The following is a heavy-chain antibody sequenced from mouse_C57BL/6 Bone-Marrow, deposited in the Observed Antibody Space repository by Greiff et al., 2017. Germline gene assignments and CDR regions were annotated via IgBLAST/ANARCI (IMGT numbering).Heavy chain of an antibody. J-gene: IGHJ3*01. CDR2: ISSGGSYT. Sequence: EVKVVESGGDLVKPGGSLKLSCAASGFTFSSYGMSWVRQTPDKRLEWVVTISSGGSYTYYPDSVKGRFTISRDNAKNTLYLQMSSLKSEDTAMDYCARQGRGPPAGFAYWGQGTLVTVSA. CDR3: ARQGRGPPAGFAY. V-gene: IGHV5-6*01. D-gene: IGHD3-3*01. CDR1: GFTFSSYG.